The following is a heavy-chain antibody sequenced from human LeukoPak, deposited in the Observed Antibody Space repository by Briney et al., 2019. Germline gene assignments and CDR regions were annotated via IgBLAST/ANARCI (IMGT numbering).Heavy chain of an antibody. Sequence: EASVKVSCKASGYTFTSYGISWVRQAPGQGLEWMGWISAYNGNTNYAQKLQDRVTMTTDTSTSTAYMELRSLRSDDTAVYYCARDFYRLGYCSSTSCYNFDYWGQGTLVTVSS. D-gene: IGHD2-2*01. CDR2: ISAYNGNT. V-gene: IGHV1-18*01. CDR3: ARDFYRLGYCSSTSCYNFDY. CDR1: GYTFTSYG. J-gene: IGHJ4*02.